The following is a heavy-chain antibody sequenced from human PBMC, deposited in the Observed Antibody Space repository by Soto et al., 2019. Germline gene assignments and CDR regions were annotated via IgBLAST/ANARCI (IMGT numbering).Heavy chain of an antibody. CDR3: VKDVVGSRGYLGQ. V-gene: IGHV3-7*05. CDR2: TNQDGTIK. CDR1: GFTFSMYY. D-gene: IGHD3-22*01. Sequence: DVHLVESGGNLVQPGGSLRLSCAASGFTFSMYYMGWVRQAPGKGLEWVANTNQDGTIKNYVDYVKGRFTVSRDNAKNSLYLQMNSLRDDDTAVYYCVKDVVGSRGYLGQWGQETQVIVSS. J-gene: IGHJ4*02.